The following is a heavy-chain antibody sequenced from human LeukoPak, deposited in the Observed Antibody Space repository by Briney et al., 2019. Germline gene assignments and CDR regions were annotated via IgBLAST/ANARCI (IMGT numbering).Heavy chain of an antibody. J-gene: IGHJ4*02. CDR2: INPNSGGT. Sequence: ASVKVSCKASGYTFTGYYMHWVRQAPGQGLEWMGWINPNSGGTNYAQKFQGRVTMTRDTSISTAYMELSRLRSDDTAVYYCARSGSLWFGELSPSDYWGQGTLVTVSS. CDR3: ARSGSLWFGELSPSDY. CDR1: GYTFTGYY. D-gene: IGHD3-10*01. V-gene: IGHV1-2*02.